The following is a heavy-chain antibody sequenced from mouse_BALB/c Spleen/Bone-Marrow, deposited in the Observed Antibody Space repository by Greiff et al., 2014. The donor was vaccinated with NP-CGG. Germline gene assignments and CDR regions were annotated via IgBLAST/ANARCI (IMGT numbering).Heavy chain of an antibody. V-gene: IGHV1-80*01. CDR3: ARSDYYAMDY. Sequence: QVQLQQSGAELVRPGSSVKNSCKASGYAFSSYWMNWVKQRPGQGLEWIGQIYPGDGDTNYNGKFKGKATLTADKSSSTAYMQLSSLTSEDSAVYFCARSDYYAMDYWGQGTSVTVSS. J-gene: IGHJ4*01. CDR1: GYAFSSYW. CDR2: IYPGDGDT.